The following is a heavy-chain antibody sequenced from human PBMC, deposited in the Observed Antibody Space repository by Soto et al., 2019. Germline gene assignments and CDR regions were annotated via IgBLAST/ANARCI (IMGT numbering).Heavy chain of an antibody. CDR2: VSTSGSS. CDR1: GDSISGGASF. CDR3: ARAATPSGNWFDP. Sequence: LSATLSLTCTVSGDSISGGASFCSWIRQPPGNGLEWIANVSTSGSSYYNPSLKSRLTISVDTTKTQFSLKLNAVTAADTALYYCARAATPSGNWFDPWGQGSLVTVSS. J-gene: IGHJ5*02. V-gene: IGHV4-30-4*01. D-gene: IGHD1-26*01.